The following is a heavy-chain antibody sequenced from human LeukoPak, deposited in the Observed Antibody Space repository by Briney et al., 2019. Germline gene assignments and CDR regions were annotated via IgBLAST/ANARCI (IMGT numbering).Heavy chain of an antibody. D-gene: IGHD1-26*01. CDR2: ISYDGSNK. J-gene: IGHJ4*02. CDR3: ARGGGSYYAGLDY. CDR1: GFTFSSYA. V-gene: IGHV3-30*01. Sequence: GRSLRLSCAASGFTFSSYATHWVRQAPGKGLEWVAVISYDGSNKYYADSVKGRFTISRDNSKNTLYLQMNSLRAEDTAVYYCARGGGSYYAGLDYWGQGTLVTVSS.